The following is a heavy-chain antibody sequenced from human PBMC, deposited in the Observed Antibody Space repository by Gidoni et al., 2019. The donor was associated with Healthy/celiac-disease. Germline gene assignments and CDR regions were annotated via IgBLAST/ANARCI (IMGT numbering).Heavy chain of an antibody. CDR2: IRSKANNYAT. J-gene: IGHJ4*02. CDR1: GFTFSGSA. V-gene: IGHV3-73*01. CDR3: ARPPAGYSSSWYVN. Sequence: EVQLVESGGVLVQPVGSLKLSCAASGFTFSGSAMHWVRQASGKGLEWVGRIRSKANNYATAYGASVKGRFTISRDDSKNTAYLQMNSLKTEDTAVYYCARPPAGYSSSWYVNWGQGTLVTVSS. D-gene: IGHD6-13*01.